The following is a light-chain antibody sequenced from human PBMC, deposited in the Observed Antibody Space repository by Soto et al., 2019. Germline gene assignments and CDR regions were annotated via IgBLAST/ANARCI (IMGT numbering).Light chain of an antibody. CDR1: QSVSSY. J-gene: IGKJ4*01. V-gene: IGKV3-11*01. Sequence: EIVLTQSPATLSFSPGERASLSCSASQSVSSYLAWYQQKPGQAPRLLIYDASNRTTGIPARFSGSGSGTDFTLTISSPEPEDFAVYYCQQRSNWHLTFGGGTKVETK. CDR2: DAS. CDR3: QQRSNWHLT.